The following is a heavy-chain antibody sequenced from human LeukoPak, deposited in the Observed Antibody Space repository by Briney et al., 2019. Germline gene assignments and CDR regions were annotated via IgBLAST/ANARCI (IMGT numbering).Heavy chain of an antibody. CDR2: ISGSGGTT. Sequence: LSLTCAVYGGSFSGYYWSWIRHPPGKGLEWVSAISGSGGTTYYADSVKGRFTISRDNAKNSLYLQMNSLRAEDTAVYYCARESPPQYSYDSSSYLGPMDAFDIWGQGTMVTVSS. CDR3: ARESPPQYSYDSSSYLGPMDAFDI. D-gene: IGHD3-22*01. V-gene: IGHV3-11*04. J-gene: IGHJ3*02. CDR1: GGSFSGYY.